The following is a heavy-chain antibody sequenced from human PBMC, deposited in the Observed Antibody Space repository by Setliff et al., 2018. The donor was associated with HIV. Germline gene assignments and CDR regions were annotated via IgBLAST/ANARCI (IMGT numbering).Heavy chain of an antibody. Sequence: GGSLRLSCAASGFMFGVDWMSWVRQTPGKGLEWVASVTPDGGDKYYVDSVKGRFTISRDNAKNSLYLQMNSLRAEDTAVYYCARSGGWLVDYWGQGTLVTVSS. J-gene: IGHJ4*02. D-gene: IGHD6-19*01. CDR2: VTPDGGDK. CDR3: ARSGGWLVDY. CDR1: GFMFGVDW. V-gene: IGHV3-7*01.